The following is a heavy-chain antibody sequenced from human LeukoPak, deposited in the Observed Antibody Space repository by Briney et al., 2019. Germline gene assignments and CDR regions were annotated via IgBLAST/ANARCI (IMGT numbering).Heavy chain of an antibody. Sequence: EASVKVSCKASGYTFTSYGISWVRQTPGQGLEWMGWISSYNGNTNYAQKFQGRVTMTRDTSISTAYMELSRLRSDDTAVYYCARCLTTIFGVSCFFDPWGQGTLVTVSS. CDR3: ARCLTTIFGVSCFFDP. CDR1: GYTFTSYG. J-gene: IGHJ5*02. CDR2: ISSYNGNT. D-gene: IGHD3-3*01. V-gene: IGHV1-18*01.